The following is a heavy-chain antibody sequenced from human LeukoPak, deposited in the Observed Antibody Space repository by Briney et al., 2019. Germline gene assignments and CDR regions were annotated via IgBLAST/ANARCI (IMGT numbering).Heavy chain of an antibody. CDR2: ISANGGET. CDR3: ARVSLGNNYGSGSYDY. D-gene: IGHD3-10*01. Sequence: PGGSLRLSCAASGFTFSIYAMNWVRQAPGKGLEWVSSISANGGETHYADSVKGRFTISRDNAENSLYLQMSSLRAEDTAVYYCARVSLGNNYGSGSYDYWGQGTLVTVSS. CDR1: GFTFSIYA. J-gene: IGHJ4*02. V-gene: IGHV3-23*01.